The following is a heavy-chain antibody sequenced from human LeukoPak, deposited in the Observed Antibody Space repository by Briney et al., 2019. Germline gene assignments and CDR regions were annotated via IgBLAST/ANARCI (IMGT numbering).Heavy chain of an antibody. CDR1: GYTFTSYA. Sequence: ASVKVSCKASGYTFTSYAIHWVRQAPGQRLEWMGWIDAGNGKTKYSQNFQGRVTITRDTSATTAYMDLSSLRSEDTAVYYCARARWTSTATTYYHDHWGQGTLVTVSS. V-gene: IGHV1-3*01. CDR2: IDAGNGKT. D-gene: IGHD4-17*01. J-gene: IGHJ4*02. CDR3: ARARWTSTATTYYHDH.